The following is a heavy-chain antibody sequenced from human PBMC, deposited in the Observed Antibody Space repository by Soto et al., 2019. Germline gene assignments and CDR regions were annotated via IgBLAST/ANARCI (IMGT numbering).Heavy chain of an antibody. Sequence: QVQLVQSGAEVKKPGSSVKVSCKASGGTFSSYAISWVRQAPGHGLEWMGGIIPIFGTANYAQKFQGRVTITADESTSTAYMELSSLRSEDTAVYYCARDLGYCSGGSCYSSDYWGQGTLVTVSS. CDR3: ARDLGYCSGGSCYSSDY. D-gene: IGHD2-15*01. CDR1: GGTFSSYA. V-gene: IGHV1-69*12. J-gene: IGHJ4*02. CDR2: IIPIFGTA.